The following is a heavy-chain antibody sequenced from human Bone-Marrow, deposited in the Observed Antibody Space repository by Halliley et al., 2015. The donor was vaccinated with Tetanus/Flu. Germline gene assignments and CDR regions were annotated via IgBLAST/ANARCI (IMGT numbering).Heavy chain of an antibody. J-gene: IGHJ5*01. Sequence: SLRLSCAASGFTFNSYAMNWVRQAPGKGLEWVSGLSGSGSSTSYADSVKGRFTISRDNSKNSLYLQMNTLRADDTAVYYCAKGHSASGWAWFAPWGQGTLVTVSS. D-gene: IGHD6-19*01. CDR2: LSGSGSST. V-gene: IGHV3-23*01. CDR1: GFTFNSYA. CDR3: AKGHSASGWAWFAP.